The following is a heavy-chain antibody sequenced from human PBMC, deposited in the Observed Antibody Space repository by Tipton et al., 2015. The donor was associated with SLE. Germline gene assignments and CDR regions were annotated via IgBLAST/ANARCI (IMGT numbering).Heavy chain of an antibody. V-gene: IGHV4-59*01. Sequence: LRLSCTVSGVSISGYYWSWIRQPPGKGLEWIGCIYYSGSTSYNPSLKSRVTISVDTSKNQFSLRLTSVTAADTAVYYCARDHKRSGSYYPFDYWGQGTLVTVSS. CDR3: ARDHKRSGSYYPFDY. J-gene: IGHJ4*02. D-gene: IGHD3-10*01. CDR1: GVSISGYY. CDR2: IYYSGST.